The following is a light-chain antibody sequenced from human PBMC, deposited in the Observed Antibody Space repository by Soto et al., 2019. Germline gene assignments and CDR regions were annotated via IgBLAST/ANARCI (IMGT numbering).Light chain of an antibody. CDR3: QKCYSAAWT. J-gene: IGKJ1*01. CDR2: AAS. V-gene: IGKV1-27*01. Sequence: DIQMTQSPPSLSAFVGDRVTITCRASQGISNYLAWYQQKPGKVPELLIYAASTLQSGVPIRFGGSRSGTDFTRPSSSLQPEDVAAYYCQKCYSAAWTFGQGTKADIK. CDR1: QGISNY.